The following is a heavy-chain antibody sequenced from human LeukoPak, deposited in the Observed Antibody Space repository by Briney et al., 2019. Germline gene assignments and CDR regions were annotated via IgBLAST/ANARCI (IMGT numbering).Heavy chain of an antibody. V-gene: IGHV4-34*01. D-gene: IGHD6-19*01. CDR2: INHSGST. J-gene: IGHJ6*03. CDR3: ASMRGGSGWYGYYYMDV. CDR1: GGSFSGYY. Sequence: SETLSLTCAVYGGSFSGYYWSWIRQPPGKGLEWIGEINHSGSTNYNPSLKSRVTISVDTSKNQFSLKLSSVTAADTAVYYCASMRGGSGWYGYYYMDVWGKGTTATVSS.